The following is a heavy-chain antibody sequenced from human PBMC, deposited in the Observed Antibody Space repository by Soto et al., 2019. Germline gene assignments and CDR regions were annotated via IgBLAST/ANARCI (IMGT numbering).Heavy chain of an antibody. Sequence: QVQVVQSGVELRRPASSVKVSCKASGDTFKNCVISWVRQAHGQVLEWMGGIIPLFGTTDFAQRFQGRLTITTDESRTTAYMKLRRLTSEDTATYSCAAELGFGKLPVAWCQGTAVIFSS. CDR1: GDTFKNCV. CDR3: AAELGFGKLPVA. CDR2: IIPLFGTT. D-gene: IGHD7-27*01. V-gene: IGHV1-69*01. J-gene: IGHJ6*02.